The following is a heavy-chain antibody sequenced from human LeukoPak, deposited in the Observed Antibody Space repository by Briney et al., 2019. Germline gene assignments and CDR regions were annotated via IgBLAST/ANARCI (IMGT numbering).Heavy chain of an antibody. V-gene: IGHV4-59*08. Sequence: SETLSLTCTVSGGSISSYYWSWIRQPPGKGLEWIAYIYYSGSSNYNPSLKSRATISLDTSKNQFSLKLSSVTAADTAVYYCARHAGADYSSWNYFDYWGQGTLATVSS. J-gene: IGHJ4*02. D-gene: IGHD6-13*01. CDR3: ARHAGADYSSWNYFDY. CDR2: IYYSGSS. CDR1: GGSISSYY.